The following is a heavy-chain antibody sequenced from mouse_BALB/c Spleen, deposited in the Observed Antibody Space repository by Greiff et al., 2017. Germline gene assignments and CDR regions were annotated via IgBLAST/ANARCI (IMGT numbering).Heavy chain of an antibody. V-gene: IGHV1-5*01. CDR1: GYSFTSYW. J-gene: IGHJ1*01. CDR3: TRSITTVVATFWYFDV. D-gene: IGHD1-1*01. Sequence: EVQLQQSGTVLARPGASVKMSCKASGYSFTSYWMHWVKQRPGQGLEWIGAIYPGNSDTSYNQKFKGKAKLTAVTSASTAYMELSSLTNEDSAVYYCTRSITTVVATFWYFDVGGAGTTVTVSS. CDR2: IYPGNSDT.